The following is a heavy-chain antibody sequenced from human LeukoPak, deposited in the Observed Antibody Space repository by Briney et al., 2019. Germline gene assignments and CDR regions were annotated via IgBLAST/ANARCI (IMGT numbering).Heavy chain of an antibody. CDR3: ARDIGGGSGWFDY. D-gene: IGHD6-19*01. V-gene: IGHV3-30*02. CDR2: IHYDGNNK. J-gene: IGHJ4*02. Sequence: GGSLRLSCAASGFTFSNYGIHWVRQAPGKGLEWVAFIHYDGNNKYYADSVKGRLTISRDNSKNTLYLQMNSLRAEDTAVYYCARDIGGGSGWFDYWGQGTLVTVSS. CDR1: GFTFSNYG.